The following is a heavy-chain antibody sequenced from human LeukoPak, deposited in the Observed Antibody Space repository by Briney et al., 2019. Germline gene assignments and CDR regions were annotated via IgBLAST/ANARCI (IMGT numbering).Heavy chain of an antibody. V-gene: IGHV1-2*02. CDR1: GYTFTGYY. D-gene: IGHD3-22*01. Sequence: GASVTVSCKASGYTFTGYYMHWVRQAPGQGLEWMGWINPNSGGTNYAQKFQGRVTMTRDTSISTAYMELSRLRSDDTAVYYCARLFYYDSSGYWDHYYYYGMDVWGQGTTVTVSS. J-gene: IGHJ6*02. CDR2: INPNSGGT. CDR3: ARLFYYDSSGYWDHYYYYGMDV.